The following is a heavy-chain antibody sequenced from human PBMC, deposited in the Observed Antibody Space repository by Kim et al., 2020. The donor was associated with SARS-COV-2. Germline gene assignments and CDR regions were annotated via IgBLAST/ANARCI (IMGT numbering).Heavy chain of an antibody. V-gene: IGHV3-23*01. CDR2: ISGSGGST. CDR1: GFTFSSYA. CDR3: AKGRRREGYSGYVLFDY. J-gene: IGHJ4*02. Sequence: GGSLRLSCAASGFTFSSYAMSWVRQAPGKGLEWVSAISGSGGSTYYADSVKGRFTISRDNSKNTLYLQMNSLRAEDTAVYYCAKGRRREGYSGYVLFDYWGQGTLVTVSS. D-gene: IGHD5-12*01.